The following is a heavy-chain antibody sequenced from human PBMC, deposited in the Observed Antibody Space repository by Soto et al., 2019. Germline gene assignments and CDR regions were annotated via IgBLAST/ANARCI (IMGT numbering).Heavy chain of an antibody. V-gene: IGHV4-59*01. J-gene: IGHJ3*02. CDR2: IYYSGT. D-gene: IGHD3-22*01. CDR1: GGSISSYY. Sequence: PPETLSLTCTVSGGSISSYYWSWIRQPPGKGLEWIAYIYYSGTSYNPSLKSRVSISLDTSKNQFSLKLSSVTAADTAVYYCARTYDGNGPNSGGYAFDIWGQGTMVSVSS. CDR3: ARTYDGNGPNSGGYAFDI.